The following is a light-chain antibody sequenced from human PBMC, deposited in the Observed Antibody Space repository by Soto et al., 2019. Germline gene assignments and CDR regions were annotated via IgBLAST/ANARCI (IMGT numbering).Light chain of an antibody. V-gene: IGKV1-5*03. J-gene: IGKJ1*01. CDR1: QSISSG. CDR3: QQYDSYPWT. Sequence: DIQMTQSPSTLSASVGDRVTITCRASQSISSGLAWYQQKPGKAPKLLIHKASSLESGAPSRFSGRGSGTEFTLSISSLQPDDFATYYCQQYDSYPWTFGQGTKVEIK. CDR2: KAS.